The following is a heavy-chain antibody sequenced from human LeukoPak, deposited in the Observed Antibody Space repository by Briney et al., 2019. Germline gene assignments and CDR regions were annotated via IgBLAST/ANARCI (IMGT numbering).Heavy chain of an antibody. J-gene: IGHJ4*02. V-gene: IGHV1-69*13. CDR2: IIPIFGTA. Sequence: GASVKVSCKASGGTFSSYAISWVRQAPGQGLEWMGGIIPIFGTANYAQKFQGRVTITADESTSTAYMELSSLRSEDTAVYYCARERGYSSGWGPDYWGQGTLVTVSS. D-gene: IGHD6-19*01. CDR3: ARERGYSSGWGPDY. CDR1: GGTFSSYA.